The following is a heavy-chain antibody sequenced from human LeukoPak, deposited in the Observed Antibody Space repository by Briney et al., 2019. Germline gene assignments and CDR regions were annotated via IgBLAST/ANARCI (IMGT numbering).Heavy chain of an antibody. J-gene: IGHJ4*02. CDR2: INPNSGGT. CDR3: ARGGIVGATGLKRGETSHGTHDC. D-gene: IGHD1-26*01. V-gene: IGHV1-2*02. CDR1: GYTFTGYY. Sequence: GASVKVSCKASGYTFTGYYMHWVRQAPGQGLEWMGWINPNSGGTNYAQKFQGRVTMTRDTSISTAYMELSTLRSDDTAVFYCARGGIVGATGLKRGETSHGTHDCWGQGTLVTVSS.